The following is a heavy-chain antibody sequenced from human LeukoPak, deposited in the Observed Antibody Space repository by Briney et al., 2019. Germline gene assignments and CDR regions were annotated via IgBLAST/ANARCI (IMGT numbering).Heavy chain of an antibody. D-gene: IGHD7-27*01. CDR2: IIPIFGTA. CDR1: GYTFTSYD. V-gene: IGHV1-69*13. J-gene: IGHJ4*02. CDR3: ARRTEANWGSFDY. Sequence: ASVKVSCKASGYTFTSYDINWVRQAPGQGLEWMGGIIPIFGTANYAQKFQGRVTITADESTSTAYMELSSLRSEDTAVYYCARRTEANWGSFDYWGQGTLVTVSS.